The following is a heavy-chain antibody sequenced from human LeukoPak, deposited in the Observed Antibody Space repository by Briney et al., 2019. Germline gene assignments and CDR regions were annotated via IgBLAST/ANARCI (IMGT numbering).Heavy chain of an antibody. J-gene: IGHJ3*02. V-gene: IGHV1-8*03. Sequence: ASVKVSCKASGYTFTSYDINWVRQATGQGLEWMGWVNPNSGNTGFAQKFQGRVTITRNTSITTAYMELSSLRSEDTAMYYCVMYYYDSSGPYVGAFDIWGQGTMVTVSS. CDR2: VNPNSGNT. D-gene: IGHD3-22*01. CDR3: VMYYYDSSGPYVGAFDI. CDR1: GYTFTSYD.